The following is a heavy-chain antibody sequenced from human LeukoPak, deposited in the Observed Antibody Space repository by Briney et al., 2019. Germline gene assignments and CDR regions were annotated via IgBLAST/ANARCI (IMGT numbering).Heavy chain of an antibody. D-gene: IGHD3-3*01. CDR3: AKANPGLRFLEWLLFDY. Sequence: ASVKVSCKASGGTFSSYAMSWVRQAPGKGLEWVSAISGSGGSTYYADSVKGRFTISRDNSKNTLYLQMNSLRAEDTAVYYCAKANPGLRFLEWLLFDYWGQGTLVTVSS. CDR2: ISGSGGST. J-gene: IGHJ4*02. CDR1: GGTFSSYA. V-gene: IGHV3-23*01.